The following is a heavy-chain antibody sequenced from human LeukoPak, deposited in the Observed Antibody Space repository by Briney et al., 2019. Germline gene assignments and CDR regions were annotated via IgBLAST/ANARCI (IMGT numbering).Heavy chain of an antibody. Sequence: KAGGSLRLSCAASGFTFSSYSMNWVRQAPGKGLEWVSSISSSSSYIYYADSVKGRFTISRDNAKNSLYLQMNSLRAEDTAVYYFARNYDILTGLPYFDYWGQGTLVTVSS. CDR1: GFTFSSYS. CDR3: ARNYDILTGLPYFDY. D-gene: IGHD3-9*01. J-gene: IGHJ4*02. CDR2: ISSSSSYI. V-gene: IGHV3-21*01.